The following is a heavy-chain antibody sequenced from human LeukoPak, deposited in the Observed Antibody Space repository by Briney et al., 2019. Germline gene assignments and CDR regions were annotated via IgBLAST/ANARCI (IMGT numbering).Heavy chain of an antibody. V-gene: IGHV3-30*18. CDR1: GFTFSSYG. J-gene: IGHJ4*02. D-gene: IGHD3-10*01. CDR2: ISYDGSNK. Sequence: PGRSLRLSCAASGFTFSSYGMHWVRQAPGKGLEWVAVISYDGSNKYYADSVKGRFTISRDNSKNTLYLQMNSLRAEDTAVYYCAKDMDGSGKDYWGQGTLVTVSS. CDR3: AKDMDGSGKDY.